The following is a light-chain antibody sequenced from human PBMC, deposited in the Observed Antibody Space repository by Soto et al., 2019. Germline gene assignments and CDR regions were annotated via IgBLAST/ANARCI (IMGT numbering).Light chain of an antibody. CDR3: QQRANWPPIT. J-gene: IGKJ5*01. CDR2: DVS. CDR1: QSVRGF. Sequence: EIVLTQSPATLSLSPGDRATLSCRASQSVRGFLAWYQQRPGQAPRLLIYDVSNRAPDIPARFSGSGSGTDYTLTISSLEPEDFAVYYCQQRANWPPITFGQGTRLDIK. V-gene: IGKV3-11*01.